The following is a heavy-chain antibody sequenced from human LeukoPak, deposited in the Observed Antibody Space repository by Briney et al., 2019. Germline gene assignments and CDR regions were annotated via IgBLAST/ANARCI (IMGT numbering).Heavy chain of an antibody. V-gene: IGHV3-30*04. CDR1: GITFSSYA. J-gene: IGHJ4*02. D-gene: IGHD2-15*01. Sequence: PGGSLRLSCAASGITFSSYAMHWVRQAPGKGLVWVAVISYDGSNKYYADSVKGRFTISRDNSKNTLHLQMNSLRSEDTAVYYCASDSAWNLHGGYLDHWGQGTLVSVSS. CDR3: ASDSAWNLHGGYLDH. CDR2: ISYDGSNK.